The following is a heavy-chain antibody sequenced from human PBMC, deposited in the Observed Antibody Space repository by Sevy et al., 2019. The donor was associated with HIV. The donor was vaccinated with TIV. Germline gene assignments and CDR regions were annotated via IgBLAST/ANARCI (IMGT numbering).Heavy chain of an antibody. V-gene: IGHV3-23*01. CDR2: INNSGGST. CDR3: VKERVGYISSWYYFDY. J-gene: IGHJ4*02. Sequence: QSGGSLRLSCIASGSTVNPYAMSWVRQAPGKGLEWVAVINNSGGSTDYADPVRGRFSISRDNPNVYLEMNSLRVEDTAVYYCVKERVGYISSWYYFDYWGQGTLVTVSS. D-gene: IGHD6-13*01. CDR1: GSTVNPYA.